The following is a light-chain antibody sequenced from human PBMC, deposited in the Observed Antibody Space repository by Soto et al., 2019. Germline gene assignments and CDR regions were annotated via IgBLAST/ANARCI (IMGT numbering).Light chain of an antibody. J-gene: IGKJ1*01. CDR2: DAS. CDR1: QSVSSGY. V-gene: IGKV3-20*01. CDR3: QQYGNSPPRT. Sequence: EIVLTQSPGTLSLSPGERATLSCRASQSVSSGYLAWDQQKPGQAPRLLIYDASSRATGIPDRFSGSGSGTDFTLTISRLEPEDFAVYYCQQYGNSPPRTFGQGTKVEIK.